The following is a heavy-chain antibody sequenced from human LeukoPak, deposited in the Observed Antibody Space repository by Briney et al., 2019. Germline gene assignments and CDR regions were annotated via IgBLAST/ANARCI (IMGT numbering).Heavy chain of an antibody. CDR1: GFTFSNYS. V-gene: IGHV3-48*04. CDR2: IASSSTV. J-gene: IGHJ4*02. D-gene: IGHD2-15*01. CDR3: ARDYCSGPKCYFIDY. Sequence: GGSLRLSCAASGFTFSNYSMNWVRQAPGKGLEWVSYIASSSTVYYAGSVKGRFTISRDNAKNSLFLQMNSLRAEDTAVYYCARDYCSGPKCYFIDYWGQGALVTVSS.